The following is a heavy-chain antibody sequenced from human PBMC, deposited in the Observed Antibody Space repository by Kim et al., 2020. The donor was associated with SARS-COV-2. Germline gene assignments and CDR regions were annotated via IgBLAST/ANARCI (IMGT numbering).Heavy chain of an antibody. CDR2: INTNTGNP. V-gene: IGHV7-4-1*02. J-gene: IGHJ4*02. Sequence: ASVKVSCKASGYTFTANAITWVRQAPGQGLEWMGWINTNTGNPTYAPGFTGRFLFSLDTSVSSAYLEISGLKAEDTAVYYCARTIAADYWGRGTLATVSS. CDR1: GYTFTANA. D-gene: IGHD2-15*01. CDR3: ARTIAADY.